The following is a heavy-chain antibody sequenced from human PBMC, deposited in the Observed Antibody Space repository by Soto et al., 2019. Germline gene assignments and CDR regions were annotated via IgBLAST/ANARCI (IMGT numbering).Heavy chain of an antibody. CDR1: GYTFTGYY. J-gene: IGHJ2*01. V-gene: IGHV1-2*02. Sequence: QVQLVQSGAEVKKPGASVKVSCKASGYTFTGYYMHWVRQAPGQGLEWMGWINPNSGGTNYAQKFQGRVTMTRDTSISTAYMELSGLRSDDTAVYYCARDVVVEPAAHLPQLWGRGTLVTVSS. CDR2: INPNSGGT. CDR3: ARDVVVEPAAHLPQL. D-gene: IGHD2-2*01.